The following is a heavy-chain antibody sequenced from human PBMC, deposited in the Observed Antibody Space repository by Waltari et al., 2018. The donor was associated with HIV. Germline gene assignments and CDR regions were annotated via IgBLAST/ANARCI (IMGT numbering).Heavy chain of an antibody. CDR2: INHSGRT. J-gene: IGHJ5*02. Sequence: QVQLQQWGAGLLKPSETLSLTCAVYGGSFSGYYWSWIRQPPGKGLEWIGEINHSGRTNSNPSLKSRVTISADTSKNQFSLKVNSVTTADTAVYYCARGEEGYSGYDLSWFDTWGQGTLVTVSS. V-gene: IGHV4-34*01. D-gene: IGHD5-12*01. CDR3: ARGEEGYSGYDLSWFDT. CDR1: GGSFSGYY.